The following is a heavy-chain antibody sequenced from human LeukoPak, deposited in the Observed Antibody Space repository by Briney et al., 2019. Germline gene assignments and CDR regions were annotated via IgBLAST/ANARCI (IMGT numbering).Heavy chain of an antibody. Sequence: GESLKISCKGSGYSFTSYWIGWVRQMPGKGLEWMGIIYPGDSDTRYSPSFQGQVTISADKSISTAYLQWSSLKASDTAMYYCARGKSSSWYYYYYMDVWGKGTTVTVSS. J-gene: IGHJ6*03. V-gene: IGHV5-51*01. CDR2: IYPGDSDT. D-gene: IGHD6-13*01. CDR1: GYSFTSYW. CDR3: ARGKSSSWYYYYYMDV.